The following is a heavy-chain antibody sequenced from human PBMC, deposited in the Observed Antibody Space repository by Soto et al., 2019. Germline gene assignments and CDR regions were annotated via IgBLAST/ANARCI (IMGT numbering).Heavy chain of an antibody. CDR2: MNPNSGNT. CDR1: GYTFTSYD. V-gene: IGHV1-8*01. CDR3: ARHPNIVVVPAATQDYYYYYMDV. J-gene: IGHJ6*03. Sequence: ASVKVSCKASGYTFTSYDINWVRKATGKGLEWMGWMNPNSGNTGYAQKFQGRVTMPGNTSISTAYMELSSLRSEDTAVYYCARHPNIVVVPAATQDYYYYYMDVWGKGTTVTVSS. D-gene: IGHD2-2*01.